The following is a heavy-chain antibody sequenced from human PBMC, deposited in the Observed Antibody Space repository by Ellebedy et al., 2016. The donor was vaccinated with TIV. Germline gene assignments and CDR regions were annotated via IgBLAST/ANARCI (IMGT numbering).Heavy chain of an antibody. D-gene: IGHD3-10*01. CDR3: ARDGSPY. Sequence: GESLKISXAASGFTFSSYGMHWVRQAPGKGLEWVAVISYDGSNKYYADSVKGRFTISRDNSKNTLYLQMNSLRAEDTAVYYCARDGSPYWGQGTLVTVSS. J-gene: IGHJ4*02. CDR2: ISYDGSNK. CDR1: GFTFSSYG. V-gene: IGHV3-30*03.